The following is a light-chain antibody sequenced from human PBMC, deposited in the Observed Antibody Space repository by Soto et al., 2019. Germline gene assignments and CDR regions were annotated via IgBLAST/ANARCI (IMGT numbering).Light chain of an antibody. CDR1: RSDVGAFNY. Sequence: QSALTQPPSASGSLGQSVTISCTGTRSDVGAFNYVSWYQQNPGKAPKLLIYEVFKRPSGVPDRFSGSKSGNTASLTVSGLQAEDGADYYCSSYAVSNSLLFGGGTKLTVL. CDR3: SSYAVSNSLL. J-gene: IGLJ2*01. V-gene: IGLV2-8*01. CDR2: EVF.